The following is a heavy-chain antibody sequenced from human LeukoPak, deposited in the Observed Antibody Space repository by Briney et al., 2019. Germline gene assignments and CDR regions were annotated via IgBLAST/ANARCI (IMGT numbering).Heavy chain of an antibody. CDR1: GGSFSGYY. CDR3: ARSARLGELSSSNWFDP. V-gene: IGHV4-34*01. J-gene: IGHJ5*02. D-gene: IGHD3-16*02. Sequence: SETLSLTCAVYGGSFSGYYWSWIRQPPGKGLEWIGEINHTGSTNYNPSLKGRVPISVDTSKNQFSLKLSSVTAADTAVYYCARSARLGELSSSNWFDPWGQGTLVTVSS. CDR2: INHTGST.